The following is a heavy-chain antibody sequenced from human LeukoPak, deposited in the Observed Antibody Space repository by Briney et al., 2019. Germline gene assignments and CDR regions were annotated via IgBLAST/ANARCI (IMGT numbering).Heavy chain of an antibody. CDR3: AKDFSVYYYDSRVLDY. D-gene: IGHD3-22*01. Sequence: GGSLRLSCAGSGFTFSSYGIHWVRQAPGKGLEWVAFIRYDGNNKYYADSVKGRFTISRDNSKNTLFLQMNSLRAEDTAVYYCAKDFSVYYYDSRVLDYWGQGTLVTVSS. J-gene: IGHJ4*02. CDR2: IRYDGNNK. V-gene: IGHV3-30*02. CDR1: GFTFSSYG.